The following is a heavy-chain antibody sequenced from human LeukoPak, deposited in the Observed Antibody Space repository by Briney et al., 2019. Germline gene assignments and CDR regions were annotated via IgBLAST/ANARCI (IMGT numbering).Heavy chain of an antibody. D-gene: IGHD6-13*01. CDR3: AKVGGSSLGYYYYYMDV. Sequence: GGSLRLSCAASGFTFSSYGMHWVRQAPGKGLEWVAFIRYDGSNKYYADSVKGRFTISRDNSKNTLYLQMNSLRAEDTAVYYCAKVGGSSLGYYYYYMDVWGKGTTVTVSS. J-gene: IGHJ6*03. CDR2: IRYDGSNK. CDR1: GFTFSSYG. V-gene: IGHV3-30*02.